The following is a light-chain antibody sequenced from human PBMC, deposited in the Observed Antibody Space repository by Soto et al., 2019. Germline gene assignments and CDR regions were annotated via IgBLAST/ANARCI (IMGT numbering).Light chain of an antibody. J-gene: IGKJ4*01. CDR3: MQALQTPLT. Sequence: DIVMTQSPLPLSVTPGEPASISCRSSQSLLFSNGANYLDWYLQKPGQSPQLLIYLGSNRASGVPDRFSGSGSATDFTLKISRVEAEDVGIYYCMQALQTPLTFGGGTKVEIK. V-gene: IGKV2-28*01. CDR1: QSLLFSNGANY. CDR2: LGS.